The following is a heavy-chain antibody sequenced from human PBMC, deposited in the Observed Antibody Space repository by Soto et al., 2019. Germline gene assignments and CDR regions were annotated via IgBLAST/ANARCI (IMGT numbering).Heavy chain of an antibody. D-gene: IGHD2-2*02. Sequence: SETLSLTCTVSGGSISSHYWSWIRQPPGKGLEWIGYIYYSGSTNYNPSLKSRVTISVDTSKNQFSLKLSSVTAADTAVYYCARLGGIYHFDYWGQGTLVTVSS. CDR2: IYYSGST. V-gene: IGHV4-59*11. CDR3: ARLGGIYHFDY. J-gene: IGHJ4*02. CDR1: GGSISSHY.